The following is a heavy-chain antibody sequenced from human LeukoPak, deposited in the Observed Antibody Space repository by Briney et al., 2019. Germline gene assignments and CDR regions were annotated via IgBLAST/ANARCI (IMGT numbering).Heavy chain of an antibody. J-gene: IGHJ4*02. CDR2: ISDDGSSK. D-gene: IGHD1-26*01. CDR3: AREWELRLFDY. CDR1: GFTSRSYV. Sequence: TGGSLRLSCVVSGFTSRSYVMHWVRQAPGKGLEWVAVISDDGSSKDYSDSVRGRVTISRDNSKNTVYLEMNSLRAEDTAVYYCAREWELRLFDYWGRGTLVTVSS. V-gene: IGHV3-30-3*01.